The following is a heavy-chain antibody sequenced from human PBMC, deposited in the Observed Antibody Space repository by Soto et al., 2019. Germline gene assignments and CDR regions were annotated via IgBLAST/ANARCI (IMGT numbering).Heavy chain of an antibody. D-gene: IGHD3-16*01. CDR3: ARTAPMDAGDKYYYDF. J-gene: IGHJ4*02. CDR2: IIPCFGTA. Sequence: QVQLVQSGAEVKKTGSSVKVSCKTSGGTFSTFGISWVRQAPGQGLEWMGGIIPCFGTAEYSQKFEDRITITADDSTNTVYMDLRSLTSEDTAIYYCARTAPMDAGDKYYYDFWGQGALVTVSS. CDR1: GGTFSTFG. V-gene: IGHV1-69*01.